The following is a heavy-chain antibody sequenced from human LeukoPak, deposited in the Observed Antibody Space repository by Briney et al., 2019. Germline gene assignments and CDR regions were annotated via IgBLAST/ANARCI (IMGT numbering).Heavy chain of an antibody. Sequence: GGSLRLSCAASGFTFDDYAMHWVRQAPGKGLEWVSGISWNSGSIGYADSVKGRFTISRDNAKNSLYLQMNSLRAEDMALYYCAKGNSGSWALSYFDYWGQGTLVTVSS. CDR1: GFTFDDYA. CDR2: ISWNSGSI. D-gene: IGHD1-26*01. J-gene: IGHJ4*02. CDR3: AKGNSGSWALSYFDY. V-gene: IGHV3-9*03.